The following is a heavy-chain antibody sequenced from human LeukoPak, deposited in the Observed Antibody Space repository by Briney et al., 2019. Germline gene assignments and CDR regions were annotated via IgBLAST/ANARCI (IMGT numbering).Heavy chain of an antibody. D-gene: IGHD5-12*01. CDR2: IWYDGSTK. Sequence: PGRSLRLSCVASGFTFSSYGMHWVRQAPGKGLEWVAVIWYDGSTKYYADSVKGRFTISRDNSKNTLYLQMNSLRAEDTAVYYCARDGGYRGYDSENYGMDVWGKGTTVTVSS. V-gene: IGHV3-33*01. J-gene: IGHJ6*04. CDR3: ARDGGYRGYDSENYGMDV. CDR1: GFTFSSYG.